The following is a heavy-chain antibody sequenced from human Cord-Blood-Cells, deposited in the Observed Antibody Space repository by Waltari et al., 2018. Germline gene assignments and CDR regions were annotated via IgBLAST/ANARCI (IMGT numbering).Heavy chain of an antibody. CDR1: GYTFTGYY. CDR2: GNPSSGGT. CDR3: CSNWGSIGGGY. Sequence: QVQLVQSGAEVKKPGASVKVSCKASGYTFTGYYMHWVRQAPGQGLEWMGWGNPSSGGTNYAQKFQGRVTMTRDTSISTAYMELSRLRSDDTAVYYCCSNWGSIGGGYWGQGTLVTVSS. D-gene: IGHD7-27*01. J-gene: IGHJ4*02. V-gene: IGHV1-2*02.